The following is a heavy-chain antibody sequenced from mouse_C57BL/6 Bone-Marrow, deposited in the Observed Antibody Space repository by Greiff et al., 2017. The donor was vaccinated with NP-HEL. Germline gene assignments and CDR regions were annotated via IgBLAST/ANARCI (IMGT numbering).Heavy chain of an antibody. V-gene: IGHV1-59*01. D-gene: IGHD1-3*01. Sequence: VQLQQPGAELVRPGTSVKLSCKASGYTFTSYWMHWVKQRPGQGLEWIGVIDPSDSYTNYNQKFKGKATLTVDTSSSTAYMQLSSLTSEDSAVYYCARAGSGYCAMDYWGRGTSVTVSA. CDR2: IDPSDSYT. CDR1: GYTFTSYW. CDR3: ARAGSGYCAMDY. J-gene: IGHJ4*01.